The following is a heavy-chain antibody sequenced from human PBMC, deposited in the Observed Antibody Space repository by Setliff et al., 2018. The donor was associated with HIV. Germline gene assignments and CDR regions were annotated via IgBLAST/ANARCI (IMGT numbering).Heavy chain of an antibody. CDR2: IYTSGST. CDR3: AGGRYFRDIRDSRFDF. D-gene: IGHD3-9*01. CDR1: GGSISSYY. J-gene: IGHJ4*02. Sequence: SETLSLTCTVSGGSISSYYWSWIRQPAGKGLEWIGRIYTSGSTYYNASLASRLIMSLDPSKNQFSLKLNSMTAADTAMYYCAGGRYFRDIRDSRFDFWGQGMLVTVSS. V-gene: IGHV4-4*07.